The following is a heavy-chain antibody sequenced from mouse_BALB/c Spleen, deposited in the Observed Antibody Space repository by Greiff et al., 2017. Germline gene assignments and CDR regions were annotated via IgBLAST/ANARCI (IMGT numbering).Heavy chain of an antibody. CDR2: INPSNGRT. CDR3: ARYYYGSSYYFDY. J-gene: IGHJ2*01. CDR1: GYTFTSYW. V-gene: IGHV1S81*02. Sequence: QVQLKQPGAELVKPGASVKLSCKASGYTFTSYWMHWVKQRPGQGLEWIGEINPSNGRTNYNEKFKSKATLTVDKSSSTAYMQLSSLTSEDSAVYYCARYYYGSSYYFDYWGQGTTLTVSS. D-gene: IGHD1-1*01.